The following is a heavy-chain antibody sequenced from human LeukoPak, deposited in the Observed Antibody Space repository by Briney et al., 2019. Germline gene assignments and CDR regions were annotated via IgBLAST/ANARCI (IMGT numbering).Heavy chain of an antibody. Sequence: SETLSLTCGVSGGSVPSTNWWTWIRQPPGKGLEWIGEVHLDGRTNFNPSLKSRLTMSVDLSENHVSLKLTSVTAADTAVYYCAREGGFYRPLDYSGQGTLVTVSS. CDR3: AREGGFYRPLDY. CDR2: VHLDGRT. V-gene: IGHV4-4*02. CDR1: GGSVPSTNW. D-gene: IGHD6-25*01. J-gene: IGHJ4*02.